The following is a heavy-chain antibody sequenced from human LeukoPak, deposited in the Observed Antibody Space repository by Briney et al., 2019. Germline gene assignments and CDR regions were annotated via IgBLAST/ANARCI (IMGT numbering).Heavy chain of an antibody. J-gene: IGHJ4*02. CDR3: ASAIQLGSPYYFDY. Sequence: SETLPLTCAVYGGSFSGYYWSWIRQPPGKGLEWIGEINHSGSTNYNPSLKSRVTISVDTSKNQFSLKLSSVTAADTAVYYCASAIQLGSPYYFDYWGQGTLVTVSS. CDR2: INHSGST. D-gene: IGHD5-18*01. CDR1: GGSFSGYY. V-gene: IGHV4-34*01.